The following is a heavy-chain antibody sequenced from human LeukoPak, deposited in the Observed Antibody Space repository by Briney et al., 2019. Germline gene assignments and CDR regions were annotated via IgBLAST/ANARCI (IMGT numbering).Heavy chain of an antibody. CDR1: GFTFSDYY. J-gene: IGHJ6*02. CDR3: ARDGGYYDFWSGYYTGGYYYYYYGMDV. CDR2: ISSSGSTI. D-gene: IGHD3-3*01. Sequence: GGSLRLSCAASGFTFSDYYMSWIRQAPGKGLEWVPYISSSGSTIYYADSVKGRFTIYRDNAKNSLYLQMNSLRAEDTAVYYCARDGGYYDFWSGYYTGGYYYYYYGMDVWGQGTTVTVSS. V-gene: IGHV3-11*01.